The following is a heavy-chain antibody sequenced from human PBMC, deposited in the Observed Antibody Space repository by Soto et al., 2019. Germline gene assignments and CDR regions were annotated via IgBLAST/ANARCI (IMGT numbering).Heavy chain of an antibody. V-gene: IGHV3-23*01. J-gene: IGHJ3*02. CDR2: IGGSGVST. Sequence: EPQLLESGGGLGHPGGSLRLSCAASGFTFSSYGMSWVRQAPGKGLEWVAAIGGSGVSTYYADSVRGRSTISRDNSKKTVDLQMNSLRAEDTAVYYCAKFYCISTMCQAPAAKSTGGFEIWGQGTLVTVSS. D-gene: IGHD2-2*01. CDR1: GFTFSSYG. CDR3: AKFYCISTMCQAPAAKSTGGFEI.